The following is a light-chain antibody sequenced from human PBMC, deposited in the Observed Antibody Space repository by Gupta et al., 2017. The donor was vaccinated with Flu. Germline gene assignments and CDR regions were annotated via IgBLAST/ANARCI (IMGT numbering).Light chain of an antibody. CDR1: SSNIGSNY. J-gene: IGLJ3*02. CDR2: RNN. Sequence: QSVLTQPPSASGTPGQRVTISCSGSSSNIGSNYVYWYQQLPGTAPKLLIYRNNQRPSGVPDRVSGSKSGTSAARAISGLRSEDEADYYCAAWDDSRSGREVFGGGTKLTVL. CDR3: AAWDDSRSGREV. V-gene: IGLV1-47*01.